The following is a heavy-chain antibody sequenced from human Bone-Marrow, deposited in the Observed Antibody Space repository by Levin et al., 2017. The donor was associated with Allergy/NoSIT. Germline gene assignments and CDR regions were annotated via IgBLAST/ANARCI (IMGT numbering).Heavy chain of an antibody. CDR3: ARGGTVPGTFHDY. Sequence: PSETLSLTCTVSGGSISDGDYYWNWIRQPPGMGLEWIGYTYHSGSTYYNPSLRSRVSISVDRSNNRFSLKVTSVTTADAAVYFCARGGTVPGTFHDYWGQGTLVTVSS. V-gene: IGHV4-30-4*01. J-gene: IGHJ4*02. CDR1: GGSISDGDYY. CDR2: TYHSGST. D-gene: IGHD1/OR15-1a*01.